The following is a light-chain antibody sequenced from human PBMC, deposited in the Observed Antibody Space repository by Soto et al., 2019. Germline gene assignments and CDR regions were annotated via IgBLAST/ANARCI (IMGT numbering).Light chain of an antibody. CDR1: QGISNY. CDR3: QTYTGAPWT. Sequence: DIQMTQSPSSLSASVGDRVTITCRASQGISNYLVWYQQKQGKVPKLLIYTASTLQSGVPSRFSGSGSGTDFTLTISSLLPEDVATYYCQTYTGAPWTFGQGTKVEIK. CDR2: TAS. V-gene: IGKV1-27*01. J-gene: IGKJ1*01.